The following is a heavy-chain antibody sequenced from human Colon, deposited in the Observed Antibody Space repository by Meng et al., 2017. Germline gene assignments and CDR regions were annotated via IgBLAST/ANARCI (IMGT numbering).Heavy chain of an antibody. J-gene: IGHJ5*02. V-gene: IGHV4-30-4*01. CDR3: ARDRKHYGERGWFNP. D-gene: IGHD4-17*01. CDR1: GGSISSGDYY. Sequence: LKGSGQGLVRPSETLSLTCTVSGGSISSGDYYWSWIRQPPGKGLEWIGYIYYSGSTYSNASLKSRVTISIDRSKNQFSLKLSSVTAADTAVYYCARDRKHYGERGWFNPWGQGTLVTVSS. CDR2: IYYSGST.